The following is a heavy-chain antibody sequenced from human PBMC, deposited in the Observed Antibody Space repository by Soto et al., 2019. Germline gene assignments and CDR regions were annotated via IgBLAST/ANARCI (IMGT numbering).Heavy chain of an antibody. Sequence: GASVKVSSKASGYTFTNYDINWARQATGQGLEWMGWMNPNSGNTGYAQKFQGRVSMTRNTSISTAYMELSSLRSEDTAVYYCARGYYYGSGSSPDYWGQGTLVTVSS. CDR1: GYTFTNYD. D-gene: IGHD3-10*01. CDR2: MNPNSGNT. V-gene: IGHV1-8*01. J-gene: IGHJ4*02. CDR3: ARGYYYGSGSSPDY.